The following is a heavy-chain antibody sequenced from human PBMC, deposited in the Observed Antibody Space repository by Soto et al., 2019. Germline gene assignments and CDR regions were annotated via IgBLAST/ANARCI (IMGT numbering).Heavy chain of an antibody. CDR3: ARGPHYYYYMDV. Sequence: QVQLVQSGAEVKKPGASVKVSCKASGYTFTGYYMHWVRQAPGQGLEWMGWINPNSGGTKYAQKFQGWVTMTRDTSISTAYMELSRLRSDDTAVYYCARGPHYYYYMDVWGRGTTVTVSS. J-gene: IGHJ6*03. CDR1: GYTFTGYY. V-gene: IGHV1-2*04. CDR2: INPNSGGT.